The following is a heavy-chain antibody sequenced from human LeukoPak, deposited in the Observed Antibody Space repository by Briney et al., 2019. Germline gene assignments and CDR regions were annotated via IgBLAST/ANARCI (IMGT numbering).Heavy chain of an antibody. J-gene: IGHJ5*02. CDR3: GRESTGGDWFDP. Sequence: PGGSLRLSCAASGFTYDDYGMSWVRQAPGKGLEWVSGINWNGGSTGYADSGKGRFSISKDNAKNSLYLKMNSLRAEDTALYYCGRESTGGDWFDPWGQGTLVTVSS. CDR1: GFTYDDYG. D-gene: IGHD3-10*01. V-gene: IGHV3-20*04. CDR2: INWNGGST.